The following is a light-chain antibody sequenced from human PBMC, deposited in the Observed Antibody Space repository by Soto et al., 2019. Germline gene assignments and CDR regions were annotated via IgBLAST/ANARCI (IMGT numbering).Light chain of an antibody. CDR2: DAS. V-gene: IGKV1-5*01. Sequence: DIQMTQSPSTLSASVGDRVTITCRASQSVTKWVAWYQQRPGQAPKVLIWDASSLQRGVPSRFSGSGYGTEFTLTISSLQPDDFATYYCQHYNGHSTWSFGQGTK. J-gene: IGKJ1*01. CDR1: QSVTKW. CDR3: QHYNGHSTWS.